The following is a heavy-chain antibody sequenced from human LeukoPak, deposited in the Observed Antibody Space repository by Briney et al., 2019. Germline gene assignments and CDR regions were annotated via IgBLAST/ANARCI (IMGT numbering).Heavy chain of an antibody. Sequence: GASVKVSCKASGGTFSSYAISWVRQAPGQGLEWMGGITPMFGTANYAQKFQGRVTIIADESTSTAYMELSSLRSEDMAVYYCVRDGSYYDSSGYYYLYWGQGTLVTVSS. J-gene: IGHJ4*02. CDR2: ITPMFGTA. D-gene: IGHD3-22*01. V-gene: IGHV1-69*13. CDR3: VRDGSYYDSSGYYYLY. CDR1: GGTFSSYA.